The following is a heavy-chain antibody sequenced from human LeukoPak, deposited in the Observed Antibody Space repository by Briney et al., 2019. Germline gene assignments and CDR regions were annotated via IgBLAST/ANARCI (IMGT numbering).Heavy chain of an antibody. Sequence: SETLSLTCTVSGGSISSGSYYWSWIRQPAGKGLEWIGRIYTSGSTNYNPSLKSRVTISVDTSKNQFSLKLSSVTAADTAVYYCARHQPTIFGVVIILGSFDYWGQGTLVTVSS. CDR1: GGSISSGSYY. V-gene: IGHV4-61*02. D-gene: IGHD3-3*01. J-gene: IGHJ4*02. CDR3: ARHQPTIFGVVIILGSFDY. CDR2: IYTSGST.